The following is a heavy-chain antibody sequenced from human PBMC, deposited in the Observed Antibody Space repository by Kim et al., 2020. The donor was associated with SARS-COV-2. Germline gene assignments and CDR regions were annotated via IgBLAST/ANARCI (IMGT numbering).Heavy chain of an antibody. CDR2: T. Sequence: TDYAAPVKGRCTMSRDDSKNTLHLQMNSLETEDTGVYYCTTLISAAGRGYWGQGTLVTVSS. J-gene: IGHJ4*02. CDR3: TTLISAAGRGY. V-gene: IGHV3-15*01. D-gene: IGHD6-13*01.